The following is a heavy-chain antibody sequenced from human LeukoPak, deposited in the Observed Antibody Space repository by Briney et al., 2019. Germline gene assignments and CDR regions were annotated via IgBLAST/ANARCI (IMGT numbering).Heavy chain of an antibody. J-gene: IGHJ6*03. CDR2: IIPIFGTA. CDR1: GGTFSSYA. CDR3: ARGKYSSSSGYMDV. V-gene: IGHV1-69*13. D-gene: IGHD6-6*01. Sequence: AASVKVSCKASGGTFSSYAISWVRQAPGQGLEWMGRIIPIFGTANYEQKFQGRVTITADESTSTAYMELSSLRSEDTAVYYCARGKYSSSSGYMDVWGKGTTVTVSS.